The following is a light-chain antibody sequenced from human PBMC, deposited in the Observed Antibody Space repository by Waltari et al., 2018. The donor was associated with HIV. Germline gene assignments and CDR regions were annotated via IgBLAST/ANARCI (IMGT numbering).Light chain of an antibody. CDR3: CSYADKYTWV. J-gene: IGLJ3*02. CDR1: SSDVGGYNY. V-gene: IGLV2-11*01. CDR2: DVN. Sequence: QSALTQPRSMSGSPGQSVTISCTGTSSDVGGYNYVSWYQQHPGKAPKLMIFDVNKRPLGVPGCFPGSNSCNTASLTISGLQAEEEADYYCCSYADKYTWVFGGGTTLAVL.